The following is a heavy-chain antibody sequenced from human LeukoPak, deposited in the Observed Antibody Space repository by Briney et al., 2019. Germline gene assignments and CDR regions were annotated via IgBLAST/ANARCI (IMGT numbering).Heavy chain of an antibody. J-gene: IGHJ5*02. CDR2: INHSGST. D-gene: IGHD2-2*01. V-gene: IGHV4-34*01. Sequence: SETLSLTCAVYGGSFSGYYWSWIRQPPGKGLEWIGEINHSGSTNYNPSLKSRVTISVDTSKNQFSLKLSSVTAADTAVYYCARVNPWGYCSSTSCHSWFDPWGQGTLVTVSS. CDR3: ARVNPWGYCSSTSCHSWFDP. CDR1: GGSFSGYY.